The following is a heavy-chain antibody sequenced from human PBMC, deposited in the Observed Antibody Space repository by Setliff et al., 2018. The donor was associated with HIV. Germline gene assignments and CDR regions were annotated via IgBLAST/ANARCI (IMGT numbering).Heavy chain of an antibody. D-gene: IGHD6-13*01. J-gene: IGHJ4*02. Sequence: ASVKVSCKASGYTFTKYAMHWVRQAPGQRLEWMGWINTGNGNTKYSQKFQGRVTITRDTSASTVYMHMSSLRSEDTALYYCARDRSGTYYFDYWGQGTLVTVSS. CDR1: GYTFTKYA. CDR2: INTGNGNT. CDR3: ARDRSGTYYFDY. V-gene: IGHV1-3*04.